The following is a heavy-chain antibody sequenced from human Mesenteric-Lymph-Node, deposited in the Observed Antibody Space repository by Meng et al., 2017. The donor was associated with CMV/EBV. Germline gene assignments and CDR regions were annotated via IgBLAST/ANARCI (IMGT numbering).Heavy chain of an antibody. J-gene: IGHJ5*02. Sequence: ASVKVSCKGSGYTFTNFGFSWVRQAPGQGLEWMGWISPYKANTNYAQKFQGRVTMTTDTSTTTAYMEVRSLRSDDTAVYYCARELREFGQPSFDPWGQGTLVTVSS. CDR2: ISPYKANT. D-gene: IGHD3/OR15-3a*01. V-gene: IGHV1-18*01. CDR1: GYTFTNFG. CDR3: ARELREFGQPSFDP.